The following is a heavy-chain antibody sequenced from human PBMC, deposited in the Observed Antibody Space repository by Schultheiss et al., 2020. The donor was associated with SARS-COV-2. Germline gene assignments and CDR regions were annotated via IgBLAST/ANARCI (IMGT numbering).Heavy chain of an antibody. V-gene: IGHV3-11*01. CDR2: ISSSGSTI. D-gene: IGHD2-2*01. CDR3: ARDNLVYCSSTSCRTIYYGMDV. Sequence: GGSLRLSCAASGFTFSDYYMSWIRQAPGKGLEWVSYISSSGSTIYYADSVKGRFTISRDNAKNSLYLQMNSLRAEDTAVYYCARDNLVYCSSTSCRTIYYGMDVWGQGTTVTVSS. J-gene: IGHJ6*02. CDR1: GFTFSDYY.